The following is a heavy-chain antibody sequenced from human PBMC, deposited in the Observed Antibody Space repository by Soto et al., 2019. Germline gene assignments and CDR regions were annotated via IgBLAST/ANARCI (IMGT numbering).Heavy chain of an antibody. CDR2: TSYDGSRR. V-gene: IGHV3-30-3*01. D-gene: IGHD2-2*01. CDR3: ARGLSATWYFEF. J-gene: IGHJ2*01. Sequence: QVQLVESGGAVVQPGDSLRLSCAASGFTFNTYIFHWVRQAPGEGLEWVAVTSYDGSRRYYVDSVKGRFTISRDNSQNTVYLQMNNLRIEDTAVYHCARGLSATWYFEFWGRGTLVTVSS. CDR1: GFTFNTYI.